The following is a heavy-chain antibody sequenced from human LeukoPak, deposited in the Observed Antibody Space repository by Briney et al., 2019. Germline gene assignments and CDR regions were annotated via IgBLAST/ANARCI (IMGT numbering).Heavy chain of an antibody. D-gene: IGHD6-13*01. CDR2: ISGSGCST. J-gene: IGHJ2*01. CDR1: GFTFSSYA. Sequence: GGSLRLSCAASGFTFSSYAMNWVRQAPGKGLEWVSAISGSGCSTYYADSVKGRFTISRDNSKNTLYLQMNSLRAEDTAIYYCAKSEGNWYFDLWGRGTLVTVSS. CDR3: AKSEGNWYFDL. V-gene: IGHV3-23*01.